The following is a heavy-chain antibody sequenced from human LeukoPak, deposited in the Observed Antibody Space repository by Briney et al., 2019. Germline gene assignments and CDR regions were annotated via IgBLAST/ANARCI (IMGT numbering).Heavy chain of an antibody. Sequence: GGSLRLSCAASGFTFSSYGMHWVRQAPGKGLEWVAVIWYDGSNKYYADSVKGRFTISRDNSKNTLYPQMNSLRAEDTAVYYCARDPPYYYDSSGTLDYWGQGTLVTVSP. D-gene: IGHD3-22*01. CDR2: IWYDGSNK. CDR1: GFTFSSYG. J-gene: IGHJ4*02. V-gene: IGHV3-33*01. CDR3: ARDPPYYYDSSGTLDY.